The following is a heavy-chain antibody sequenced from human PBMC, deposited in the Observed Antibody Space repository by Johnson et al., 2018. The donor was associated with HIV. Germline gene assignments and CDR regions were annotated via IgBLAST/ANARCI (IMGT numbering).Heavy chain of an antibody. D-gene: IGHD3-22*01. CDR1: GVTFSNAW. Sequence: VQLVESGGGLIKPGGSLRLSCAASGVTFSNAWMSWVRQAPGKGLEWVGRIKSKTDGGTTDYAAPVKGRFSISRDDSKNTLYLQMNSLKTEDTALYYCTTAIYSYDTRDTRAFDIWGQGTMVTVSS. CDR2: IKSKTDGGTT. CDR3: TTAIYSYDTRDTRAFDI. J-gene: IGHJ3*02. V-gene: IGHV3-15*01.